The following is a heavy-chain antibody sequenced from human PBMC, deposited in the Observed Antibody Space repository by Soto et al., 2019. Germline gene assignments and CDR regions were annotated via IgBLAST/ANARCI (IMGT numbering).Heavy chain of an antibody. D-gene: IGHD2-15*01. V-gene: IGHV2-5*02. CDR1: GFSLSTSGVG. Sequence: QITLKESGPTLVKPTQTLTLTCTFSGFSLSTSGVGVGWIRQPPGKALEWLALIYWDDDKRYSPSLKSRLTITKDTSKNQVVLTMNNIDPVDTATYYCAHRPSYCSGGSCYSGFDYWGQGTLVTVSS. J-gene: IGHJ4*02. CDR2: IYWDDDK. CDR3: AHRPSYCSGGSCYSGFDY.